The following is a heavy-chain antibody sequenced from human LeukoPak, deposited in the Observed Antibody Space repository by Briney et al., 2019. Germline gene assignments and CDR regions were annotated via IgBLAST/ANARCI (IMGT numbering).Heavy chain of an antibody. CDR1: GFTFSRHS. Sequence: GGSLRLSCAASGFTFSRHSMNWVRQAPGKGLEWVSSISSSSSYIYYADSVKGRFTISRDNAKNSLYLQMNSLRAEDTAVYYCARVTSLTKPVDYWGQGTLVTVSS. J-gene: IGHJ4*02. CDR3: ARVTSLTKPVDY. D-gene: IGHD3-9*01. CDR2: ISSSSSYI. V-gene: IGHV3-21*01.